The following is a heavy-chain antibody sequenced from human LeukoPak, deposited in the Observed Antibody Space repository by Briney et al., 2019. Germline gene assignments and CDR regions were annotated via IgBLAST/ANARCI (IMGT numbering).Heavy chain of an antibody. Sequence: PSETLSLTCAVYGGSFSGYYWSWIRQPPGKGLEWIGEINHSGSTNYNPSLKSRVTISVDTSKNQFSLKLSSVTAADTAVYYCARRLAYYYGSGAYYFDYWGQGTLVTVSS. CDR3: ARRLAYYYGSGAYYFDY. J-gene: IGHJ4*02. V-gene: IGHV4-34*01. CDR1: GGSFSGYY. D-gene: IGHD3-10*01. CDR2: INHSGST.